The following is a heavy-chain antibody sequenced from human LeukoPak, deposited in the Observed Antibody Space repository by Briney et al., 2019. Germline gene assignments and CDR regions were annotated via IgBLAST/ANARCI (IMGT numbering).Heavy chain of an antibody. CDR3: ARDFWSGSNWFDP. J-gene: IGHJ5*02. CDR1: GGSISGTSYY. Sequence: SETLSLTCTVSGGSISGTSYYWGWIRQPPGKGLEWIGSIYYSGSTYYNPSLKSRVTISVDTSKNQFSLKLSSVTAADTAVYYCARDFWSGSNWFDPWGQGTLVTVSS. CDR2: IYYSGST. D-gene: IGHD3-3*01. V-gene: IGHV4-39*07.